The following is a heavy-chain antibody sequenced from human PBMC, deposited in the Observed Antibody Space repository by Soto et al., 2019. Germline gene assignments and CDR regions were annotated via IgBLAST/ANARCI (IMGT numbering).Heavy chain of an antibody. CDR2: INHSGST. CDR1: GGSFSGYY. D-gene: IGHD3-10*01. V-gene: IGHV4-34*01. CDR3: ARAVRGVPSRYYYYYMDV. J-gene: IGHJ6*03. Sequence: QVQLQQWGAGLLKPSETLSLTCAVYGGSFSGYYWSWIRQPPGKGLEWLGEINHSGSTNYNPSLKSRVTLPVATPKNQFSLKLSSVTAADTAVYYCARAVRGVPSRYYYYYMDVWGKGTTVTVSS.